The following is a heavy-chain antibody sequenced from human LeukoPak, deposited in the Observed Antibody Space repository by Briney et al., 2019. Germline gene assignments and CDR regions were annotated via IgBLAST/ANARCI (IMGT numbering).Heavy chain of an antibody. V-gene: IGHV3-30*02. Sequence: PAGSLRLSCAASALTFSSYGMHWDSQAPGKGLEWVAFIRYDGSNKYYADSVKGRFTISRDNSKNTLYLQMNSLRAEDTAVYYCAKETRSGSYGFDYRGQGSLVTVSA. CDR2: IRYDGSNK. D-gene: IGHD1-26*01. CDR1: ALTFSSYG. J-gene: IGHJ4*02. CDR3: AKETRSGSYGFDY.